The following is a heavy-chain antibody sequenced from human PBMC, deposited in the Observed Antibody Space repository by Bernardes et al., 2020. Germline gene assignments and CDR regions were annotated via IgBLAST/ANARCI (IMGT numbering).Heavy chain of an antibody. CDR2: IYHSGNT. V-gene: IGHV4-39*02. CDR1: GGSISRSTYY. D-gene: IGHD3-16*01. CDR3: ARRGGNAWQFDL. J-gene: IGHJ5*02. Sequence: SETLSLTCTVSGGSISRSTYYWGWIRQPPGKGLEWIGSIYHSGNTYYNPSLKSRVSISVDTSKNRFSLKLNSVTAADTAVYYCARRGGNAWQFDLWGQGTLVTVSS.